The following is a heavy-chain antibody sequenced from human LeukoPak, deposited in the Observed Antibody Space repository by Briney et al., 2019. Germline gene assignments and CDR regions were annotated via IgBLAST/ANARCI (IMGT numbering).Heavy chain of an antibody. J-gene: IGHJ1*01. V-gene: IGHV3-23*01. Sequence: GGSLRLSCAASGFTFSSYAMSWVRQAPGKGLEWVSAISGSGGSTYYADSVKGRFTISRDNSKNTLYLQMNSLRAEDTAVYYCASPDSSRPYPEYFQHWGQGTLVTVSS. CDR2: ISGSGGST. CDR3: ASPDSSRPYPEYFQH. D-gene: IGHD6-13*01. CDR1: GFTFSSYA.